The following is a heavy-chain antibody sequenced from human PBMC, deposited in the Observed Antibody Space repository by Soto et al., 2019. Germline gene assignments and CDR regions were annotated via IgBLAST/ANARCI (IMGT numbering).Heavy chain of an antibody. CDR1: GYTFASYD. J-gene: IGHJ4*02. V-gene: IGHV1-8*01. CDR3: ARGVQQVVDS. CDR2: MSPNGNT. Sequence: QVQLVQSGAEVKKPGASVKVSCKASGYTFASYDINWVRQATGQGLEWMGWMSPNGNTGYAQEFQGRITMTSDTSITTAYMELSSLRSEDTAVYYCARGVQQVVDSWGQGTLVTVSS. D-gene: IGHD2-15*01.